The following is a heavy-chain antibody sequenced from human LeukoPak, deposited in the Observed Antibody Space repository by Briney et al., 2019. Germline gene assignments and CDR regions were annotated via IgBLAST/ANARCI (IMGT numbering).Heavy chain of an antibody. CDR3: ARDSSGLNWFDP. CDR1: GDSISSSY. V-gene: IGHV4-59*01. CDR2: IYYSGNT. J-gene: IGHJ5*02. Sequence: SETLSLTCTVSGDSISSSYWSWIRQPPGKGLEWIGSIYYSGNTNYNPSLKSRVTISVDTSKNQFSLKLSSVTAADTAVYYCARDSSGLNWFDPWGQGTLVTVSS. D-gene: IGHD6-19*01.